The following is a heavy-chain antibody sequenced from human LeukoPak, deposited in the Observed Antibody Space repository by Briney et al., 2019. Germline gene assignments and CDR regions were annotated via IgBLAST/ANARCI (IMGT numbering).Heavy chain of an antibody. CDR2: IYHSGST. V-gene: IGHV4-38-2*02. D-gene: IGHD3-9*01. CDR3: ARGGGALRYFDWLSDY. J-gene: IGHJ4*02. Sequence: SETLSLTCTVSGYSISSGYYWGWIRQPPGKGLEWIGSIYHSGSTYYNPSLKSRVTISVDTSKNQFSLKLSSVTAADTAVYYCARGGGALRYFDWLSDYWGQGTLVTVSS. CDR1: GYSISSGYY.